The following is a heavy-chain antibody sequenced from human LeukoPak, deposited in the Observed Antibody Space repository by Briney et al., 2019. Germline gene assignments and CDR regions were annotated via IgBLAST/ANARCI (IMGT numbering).Heavy chain of an antibody. CDR1: GFTFSSHE. J-gene: IGHJ4*02. Sequence: AGGSLRLSCAASGFTFSSHEINWVRQAPGKGLEWISFISSSGGTIYYGDSVKGRFTVSRDNAKNSLFLQMYRLRVEDTAVYYCASLKPVADFDYWGQGTLVTVSS. V-gene: IGHV3-48*03. CDR2: ISSSGGTI. CDR3: ASLKPVADFDY. D-gene: IGHD2-21*01.